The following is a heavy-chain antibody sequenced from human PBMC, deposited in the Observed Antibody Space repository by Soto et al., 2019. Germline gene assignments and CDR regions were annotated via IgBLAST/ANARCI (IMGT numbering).Heavy chain of an antibody. Sequence: ASVKVSCKASGYTFTSYGISWVRQAPGQGLEWMGWISAYNGNTNYAQKLQGRVTMTTDTSTSTAYMELRSLRSDDTAVYYCARGSPNILTGYPDAFDIWGQGTVVTVSS. CDR3: ARGSPNILTGYPDAFDI. D-gene: IGHD3-9*01. CDR1: GYTFTSYG. CDR2: ISAYNGNT. V-gene: IGHV1-18*01. J-gene: IGHJ3*02.